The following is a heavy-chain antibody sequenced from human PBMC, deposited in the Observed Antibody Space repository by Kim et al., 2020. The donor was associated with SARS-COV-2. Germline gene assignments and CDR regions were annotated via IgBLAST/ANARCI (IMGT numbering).Heavy chain of an antibody. CDR2: IYYSGST. J-gene: IGHJ5*02. CDR1: GGSISSYY. V-gene: IGHV4-59*13. CDR3: ARENSSSWYGWFDP. D-gene: IGHD6-13*01. Sequence: SETLSLTCTVSGGSISSYYWSWIRQPPGKGLEWIGYIYYSGSTNYNPSLKSRVTISVDTSKNQFSLKLSSVTAADTAVYYWARENSSSWYGWFDPWGQGTLVTVSS.